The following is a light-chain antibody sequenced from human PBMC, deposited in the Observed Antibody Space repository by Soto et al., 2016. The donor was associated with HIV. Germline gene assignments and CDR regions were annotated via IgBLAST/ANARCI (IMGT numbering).Light chain of an antibody. J-gene: IGKJ4*01. Sequence: DIQMTQSPSSLSASVGDRVNITCRASQSIGRFLNWYQQIPGKVPSLLIYDASTLQSGVPSRFSGSGSGTDFTLTISSLQPEDFATYYCQQLNSYPRRLTFGGRDQGGDQT. CDR3: QQLNSYPRRLT. V-gene: IGKV1-9*01. CDR2: DAS. CDR1: QSIGRF.